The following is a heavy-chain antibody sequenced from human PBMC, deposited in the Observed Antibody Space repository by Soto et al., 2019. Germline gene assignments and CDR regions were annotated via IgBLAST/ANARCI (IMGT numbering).Heavy chain of an antibody. J-gene: IGHJ4*02. CDR2: IRSKAYGGTT. D-gene: IGHD4-17*01. Sequence: PGGSLRLSCTASGFTFGDYAMSWFRQAPGKGLEWVGFIRSKAYGGTTEYAASVKGRFTISRDDSKGIAYPQMNSLKTEDTAVYYCTRGFHEYGDGTVDYWGQGTLVTVSS. CDR3: TRGFHEYGDGTVDY. V-gene: IGHV3-49*03. CDR1: GFTFGDYA.